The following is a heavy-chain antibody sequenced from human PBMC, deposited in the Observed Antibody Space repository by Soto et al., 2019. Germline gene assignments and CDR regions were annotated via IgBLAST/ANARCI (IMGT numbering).Heavy chain of an antibody. D-gene: IGHD3-22*01. V-gene: IGHV4-4*02. Sequence: PSETLSLTCAVSGGSISSSNWWSWVRQPPGKGLEWIGEIYHSGSTNYNPSLKSRVTISVDKSKNQFSLKLSSVTAADTAVYYCARGRRYYDSSAYYSPRVLLDPWGQGTLVTVS. CDR3: ARGRRYYDSSAYYSPRVLLDP. CDR2: IYHSGST. CDR1: GGSISSSNW. J-gene: IGHJ5*02.